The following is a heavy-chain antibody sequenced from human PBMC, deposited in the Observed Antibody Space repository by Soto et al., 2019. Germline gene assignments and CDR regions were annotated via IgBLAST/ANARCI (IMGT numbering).Heavy chain of an antibody. J-gene: IGHJ4*02. CDR1: GGSFSTNH. Sequence: QVQLHQWGAGLVRPSETLALTCAVNGGSFSTNHWNWIRQSPGKGLEWFGEISPDGATNFNPTLKSRLSMSVETSKRQFSLHLTSVTAADTAVYFCARGLAAQSFYFDFWGQGTLVTVSS. CDR3: ARGLAAQSFYFDF. V-gene: IGHV4-34*01. CDR2: ISPDGAT. D-gene: IGHD3-16*02.